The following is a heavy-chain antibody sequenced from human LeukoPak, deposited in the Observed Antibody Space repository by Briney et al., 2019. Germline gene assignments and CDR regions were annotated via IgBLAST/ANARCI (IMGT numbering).Heavy chain of an antibody. CDR1: GFTFSSYW. V-gene: IGHV3-74*01. J-gene: IGHJ4*02. CDR2: INNDGSYT. CDR3: VREVGGY. D-gene: IGHD3-16*01. Sequence: PGGSLRLSCATSGFTFSSYWMHWVRQAPGKGLVWVSRINNDGSYTSYAGSVKGRFSISRDNAKNTLYLQMSSLGAEDTAVYYCVREVGGYSGQRAQVTVSS.